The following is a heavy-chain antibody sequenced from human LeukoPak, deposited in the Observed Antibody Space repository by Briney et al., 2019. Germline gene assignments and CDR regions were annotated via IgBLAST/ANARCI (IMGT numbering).Heavy chain of an antibody. CDR3: ARALLSPHGDYGHLGDAFDI. V-gene: IGHV4-34*01. Sequence: PSETLSLTCAVYGGSFSGYYWSWIRQPPGKGLEWIGEINHSGSTNYNPSLKSRVTISVDTSKNQFSLKLSSVTAADTAVYYCARALLSPHGDYGHLGDAFDIWGQGTMVTVSS. CDR1: GGSFSGYY. J-gene: IGHJ3*02. CDR2: INHSGST. D-gene: IGHD4-17*01.